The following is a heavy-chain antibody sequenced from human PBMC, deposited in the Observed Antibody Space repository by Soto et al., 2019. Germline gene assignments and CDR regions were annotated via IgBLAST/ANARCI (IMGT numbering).Heavy chain of an antibody. CDR2: IYYIGNT. CDR1: GGSISSRSSY. J-gene: IGHJ4*02. Sequence: QLQLQESGPGLVKASETLSLTCTVSGGSISSRSSYWGWIRQPPGKGLEWIGSIYYIGNTYYNPSLKSRVAISIDSSKTRFSLKLNSVTTADTAVYYCGAQVYGAKGYYFETWSQGTLVTVSS. V-gene: IGHV4-39*02. CDR3: GAQVYGAKGYYFET. D-gene: IGHD4-17*01.